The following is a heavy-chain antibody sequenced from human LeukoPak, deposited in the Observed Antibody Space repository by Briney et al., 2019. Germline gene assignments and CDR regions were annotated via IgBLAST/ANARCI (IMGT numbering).Heavy chain of an antibody. CDR3: ASIWSAYHYWYFDL. J-gene: IGHJ2*01. D-gene: IGHD3-3*01. CDR2: IYTSGST. CDR1: GGSISSYY. Sequence: SETLSLTCTVSGGSISSYYWSWIRQPAGKGLEWIRRIYTSGSTNYNPSLKSRVTMSVDTSKNQFSLKLSSVTAADTAVYYCASIWSAYHYWYFDLWGRGTLVTVSS. V-gene: IGHV4-4*07.